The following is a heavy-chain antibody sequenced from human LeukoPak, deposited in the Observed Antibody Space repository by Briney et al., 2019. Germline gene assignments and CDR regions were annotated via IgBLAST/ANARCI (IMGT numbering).Heavy chain of an antibody. D-gene: IGHD4-17*01. V-gene: IGHV3-23*01. Sequence: AGGSLRLSCAASGFTFSSYAMSWVRQAPGKGLEWVSAISGSGGSTYYADSVKGRFTISRDNSKNTLYLQMNSLRAEDTAVYYCAKDSLGGDPSLGSWFDPWGQGTLVTVSS. CDR1: GFTFSSYA. CDR2: ISGSGGST. J-gene: IGHJ5*02. CDR3: AKDSLGGDPSLGSWFDP.